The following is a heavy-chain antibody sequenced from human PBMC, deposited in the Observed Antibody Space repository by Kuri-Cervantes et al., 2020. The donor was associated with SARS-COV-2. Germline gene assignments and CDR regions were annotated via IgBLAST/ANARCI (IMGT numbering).Heavy chain of an antibody. Sequence: ASVKVSCKASGYTFTSYDINWVRQATGQGLEWMGWMNPNSGNTGYAQKFQGRVTMTRNTSISTAYMELSSLRSEDTAVYYCARSPPGCSGGSCYSGKIFDPWGQGTLVTVSS. V-gene: IGHV1-8*02. CDR1: GYTFTSYD. D-gene: IGHD2-15*01. CDR2: MNPNSGNT. CDR3: ARSPPGCSGGSCYSGKIFDP. J-gene: IGHJ5*02.